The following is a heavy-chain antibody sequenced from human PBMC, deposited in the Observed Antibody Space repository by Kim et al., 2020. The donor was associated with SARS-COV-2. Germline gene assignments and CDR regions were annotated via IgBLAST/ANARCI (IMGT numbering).Heavy chain of an antibody. CDR3: ARSRDNTAYFRGMDV. CDR1: GGSVSGENYY. J-gene: IGHJ6*01. CDR2: IYYSGNT. V-gene: IGHV4-61*01. D-gene: IGHD3-9*01. Sequence: SETLSLTCTVSGGSVSGENYYWSWIRQPPGKGLEWIGDIYYSGNTNYNPYLKSRVTISVDTSKDQFSLRLSSVTAADTAVYYCARSRDNTAYFRGMDVWG.